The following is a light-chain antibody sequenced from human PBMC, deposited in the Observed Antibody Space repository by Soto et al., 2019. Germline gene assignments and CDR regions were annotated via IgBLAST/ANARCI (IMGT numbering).Light chain of an antibody. Sequence: QAVVTQPPSASGTPGQIVAISCSGSSSNIGSNTVTWYQQLPGTAPKLLIYSTSQRSSGVPDRFSGSKSGASASLSISGLQSEDEADYYCAAWDDRLDVDVFGTGTKVTVL. CDR3: AAWDDRLDVDV. J-gene: IGLJ1*01. CDR2: STS. V-gene: IGLV1-44*01. CDR1: SSNIGSNT.